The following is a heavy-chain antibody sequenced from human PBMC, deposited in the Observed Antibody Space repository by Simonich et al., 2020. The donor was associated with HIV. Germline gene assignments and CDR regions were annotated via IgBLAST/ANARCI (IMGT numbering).Heavy chain of an antibody. D-gene: IGHD6-13*01. V-gene: IGHV4-34*01. CDR1: GGSFSGYN. CDR3: ARLTAGGLGEYFQH. CDR2: INHRGST. J-gene: IGHJ1*01. Sequence: QVQLQQWGAGLLKPSETLSLTCAVYGGSFSGYNWSWIRQPPGKGLEGIGEINHRGSTNYNPSLKSRVTISVDTSKNQFSLKRSSVTAADTAVYYCARLTAGGLGEYFQHWGQGTLVTVSS.